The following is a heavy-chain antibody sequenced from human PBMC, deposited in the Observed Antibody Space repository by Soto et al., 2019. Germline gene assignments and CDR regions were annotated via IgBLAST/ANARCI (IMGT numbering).Heavy chain of an antibody. CDR3: AKDQVKVAAAGSPLGY. V-gene: IGHV3-30*18. Sequence: GGSLRLSCAASGFTFSSYGMHWVRQAPGKGLEWVAVTSYDGSNKYYADSVKGRFTISRDNSENTLYLQMNSLRAEDTAVYYCAKDQVKVAAAGSPLGYWGQGTLVTVSS. D-gene: IGHD6-13*01. J-gene: IGHJ4*02. CDR2: TSYDGSNK. CDR1: GFTFSSYG.